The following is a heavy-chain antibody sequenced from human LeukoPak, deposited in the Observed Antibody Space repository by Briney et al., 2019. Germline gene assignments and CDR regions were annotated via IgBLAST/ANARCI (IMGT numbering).Heavy chain of an antibody. CDR1: GFTFDDYG. V-gene: IGHV3-20*04. Sequence: GGSLRLSCAASGFTFDDYGMSWVRQAPGKGLEWVSGINWNGGSTGYADSVKGRFTISRDNAKNSLYLQMNSLRAEDTAVYYCAREDSGSYTYYYYYMDVWGKGTTVTVSS. CDR2: INWNGGST. J-gene: IGHJ6*03. D-gene: IGHD1-26*01. CDR3: AREDSGSYTYYYYYMDV.